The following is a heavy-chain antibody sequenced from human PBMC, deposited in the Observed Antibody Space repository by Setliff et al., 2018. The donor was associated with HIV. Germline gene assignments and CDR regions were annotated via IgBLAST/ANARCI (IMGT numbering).Heavy chain of an antibody. D-gene: IGHD2-21*01. V-gene: IGHV4-59*11. Sequence: TLSLTCTVSGGSISSHYWSWIRQPPGKGLEWIGYIYYSGSTNYNPSLKSRVTISVDTSKNQFSLKLSSVTAADTAVYYCARRLLPYYFDYWGQGTLVTSPQ. CDR2: IYYSGST. CDR1: GGSISSHY. CDR3: ARRLLPYYFDY. J-gene: IGHJ4*02.